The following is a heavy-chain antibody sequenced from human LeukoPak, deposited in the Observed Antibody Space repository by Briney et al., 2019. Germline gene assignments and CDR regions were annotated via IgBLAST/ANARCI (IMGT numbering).Heavy chain of an antibody. CDR2: INPNSGGT. V-gene: IGHV1-2*02. J-gene: IGHJ6*03. D-gene: IGHD1-26*01. CDR1: GYTFTGYY. Sequence: ASVKVSCKASGYTFTGYYMHWVRQAPGQGLEWMGWINPNSGGTNYAQKFQGRVTMTRDTSISTAYMELSRLRSDDTAVYYCARDSGSYLGYYYYMDVWGKGTRVTVSS. CDR3: ARDSGSYLGYYYYMDV.